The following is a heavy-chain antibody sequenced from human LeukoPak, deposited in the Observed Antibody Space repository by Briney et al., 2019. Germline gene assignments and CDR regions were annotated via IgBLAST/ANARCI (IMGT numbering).Heavy chain of an antibody. CDR1: GFTFSSYA. D-gene: IGHD2-2*01. J-gene: IGHJ4*02. CDR3: ARMSGVVIVPAAYGH. V-gene: IGHV3-7*01. CDR2: IKQDGTEK. Sequence: GGSLRLSCAASGFTFSSYAMSWVRQAPEKGLEWVANIKQDGTEKYYVDSVKGRFTISRDNAKNSLYLQMNSLRAEDTAVYYCARMSGVVIVPAAYGHWGQGTLVTVSS.